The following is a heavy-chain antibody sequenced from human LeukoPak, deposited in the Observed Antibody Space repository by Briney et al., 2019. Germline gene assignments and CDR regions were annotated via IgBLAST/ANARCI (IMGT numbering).Heavy chain of an antibody. CDR1: GGSITNYY. CDR3: ARRGNFDY. V-gene: IGHV4-59*08. D-gene: IGHD6-13*01. Sequence: SETLSLTCAVSGGSITNYYWSWIRQPPGKGLEWIGCSHYTGNTNYNPSLKSRVTISVDTSKNQFSLRLSSVTAAGTAVYYCARRGNFDYWGQGTLVTVSS. J-gene: IGHJ4*02. CDR2: SHYTGNT.